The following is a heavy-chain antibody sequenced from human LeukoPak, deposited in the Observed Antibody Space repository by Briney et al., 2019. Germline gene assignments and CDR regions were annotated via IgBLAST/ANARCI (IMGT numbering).Heavy chain of an antibody. CDR1: GGSISSYY. V-gene: IGHV4-59*01. Sequence: SETLSLTCTVSGGSISSYYWSWIRQPPGKGLEWIGYIYYSGSTNYNPSLKSRVTISVDTSKNQFSLKLSSVPAADTAVYYCARGVEGYCSSTSFERYYMDVWGKGTTVTISS. CDR3: ARGVEGYCSSTSFERYYMDV. D-gene: IGHD2-2*01. CDR2: IYYSGST. J-gene: IGHJ6*03.